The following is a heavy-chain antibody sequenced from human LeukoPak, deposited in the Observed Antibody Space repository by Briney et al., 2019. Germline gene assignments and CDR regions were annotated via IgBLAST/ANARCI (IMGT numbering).Heavy chain of an antibody. CDR3: ARATGATNFDY. V-gene: IGHV1-2*04. Sequence: ASVTVSCKASGYTFTGYYMHWVRQAPGQGLEWMGWINPNSGGTNYAQKFQGWVTMTRDTSISTAYMELSRLRSDDTAVYYCARATGATNFDYWGQGTLVTVSS. CDR1: GYTFTGYY. D-gene: IGHD1-14*01. CDR2: INPNSGGT. J-gene: IGHJ4*02.